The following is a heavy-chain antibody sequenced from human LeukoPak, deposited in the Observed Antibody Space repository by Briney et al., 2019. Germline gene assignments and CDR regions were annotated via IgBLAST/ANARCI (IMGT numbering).Heavy chain of an antibody. D-gene: IGHD7-27*01. Sequence: GGSLRLSCAASGFTFSSYGMHWVRQAPGNGLEWVAVIWYDGSNKYYADSVKGRFTISRDNSKNTLYLQMNSLRAEDTAVYYCARAGAKSGVRRYFDYWGQGTLVTVSS. CDR3: ARAGAKSGVRRYFDY. CDR2: IWYDGSNK. CDR1: GFTFSSYG. V-gene: IGHV3-33*01. J-gene: IGHJ4*02.